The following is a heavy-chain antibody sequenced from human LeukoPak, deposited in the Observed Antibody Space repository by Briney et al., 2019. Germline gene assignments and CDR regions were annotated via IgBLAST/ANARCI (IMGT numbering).Heavy chain of an antibody. CDR2: ISAYKGNT. V-gene: IGHV1-18*01. D-gene: IGHD3-9*01. CDR3: ARGTDYDILTGHYAFDI. CDR1: GYTFKSYG. Sequence: ASVKVSCKASGYTFKSYGISWVRQAHGQGLEWMGWISAYKGNTNYAQKLQGRVTMTTDTSTSTAYMELRSLRSDDTAVYYCARGTDYDILTGHYAFDIWGQGTMVTVSS. J-gene: IGHJ3*02.